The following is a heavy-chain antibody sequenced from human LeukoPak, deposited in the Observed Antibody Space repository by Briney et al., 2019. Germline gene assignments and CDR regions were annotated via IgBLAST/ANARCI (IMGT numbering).Heavy chain of an antibody. Sequence: GGSLRLSCAASGFTFSNYAMSWVRQAPGKGLEWVSGISGSGGTTYYADSVKGRFTISRDNAKNSLYPQMNSLRAEDTAVYYCAELGITMIGGVWGKGTTVTISS. CDR3: AELGITMIGGV. J-gene: IGHJ6*04. D-gene: IGHD3-10*02. CDR1: GFTFSNYA. CDR2: ISGSGGTT. V-gene: IGHV3-23*01.